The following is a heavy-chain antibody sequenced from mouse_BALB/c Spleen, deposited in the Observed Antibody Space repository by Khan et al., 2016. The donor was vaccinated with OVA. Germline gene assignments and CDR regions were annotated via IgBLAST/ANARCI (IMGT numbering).Heavy chain of an antibody. CDR3: ARQPYYHYNIMDY. V-gene: IGHV2-6-1*01. CDR2: IWSDGST. D-gene: IGHD2-10*01. Sequence: VQLQESGPGLVAPSQSQSITCTISGFSLTNYGVHWVRQPPGKGLEWLVVIWSDGSTTYNSALKSRLTISKDNSESQVFLKMNSLQTDDTAMYFCARQPYYHYNIMDYWGQGTSVTVSS. CDR1: GFSLTNYG. J-gene: IGHJ4*01.